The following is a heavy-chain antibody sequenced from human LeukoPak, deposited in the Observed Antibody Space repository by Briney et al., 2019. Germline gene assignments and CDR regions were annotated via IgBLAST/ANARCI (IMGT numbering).Heavy chain of an antibody. CDR2: ISGSGGST. Sequence: GGSLRLSCAASGFTFSSYAMSWVRQAPGKGLEWVSAISGSGGSTYYADSVKGRFTISRDNSKNTLYLQMNSLRADDTAVYYCARGSIAAAGTLDYWGQGTLVTVSS. CDR3: ARGSIAAAGTLDY. D-gene: IGHD6-13*01. J-gene: IGHJ4*02. CDR1: GFTFSSYA. V-gene: IGHV3-23*01.